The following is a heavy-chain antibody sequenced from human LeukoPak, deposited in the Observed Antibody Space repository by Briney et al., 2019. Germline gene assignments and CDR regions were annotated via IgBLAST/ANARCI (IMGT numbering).Heavy chain of an antibody. V-gene: IGHV3-23*01. CDR2: ITGSGGNT. Sequence: PGGSLRLSCAASGLTFSNYAMSWVRQAPGKGLEWVSAITGSGGNTYYADSVKGRFTISRDNSKNTLYLQMNSLRAEDTAVYSCAKSIVGASRFWYFQHWGQGTLVTVSS. D-gene: IGHD1-26*01. J-gene: IGHJ1*01. CDR1: GLTFSNYA. CDR3: AKSIVGASRFWYFQH.